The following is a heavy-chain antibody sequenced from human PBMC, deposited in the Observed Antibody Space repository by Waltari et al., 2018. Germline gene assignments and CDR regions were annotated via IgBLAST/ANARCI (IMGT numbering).Heavy chain of an antibody. Sequence: EVQLVESGGGLVQPGGSLRLACAAHGSPLRSYGMSWVRQAPGRGLEWVANIKKDGREEYYVDSVRGRFTISRDNAKNSLYLQMNSLRPEDTAVYYCARDQWFAFDIWGQGTMVTVSS. CDR2: IKKDGREE. J-gene: IGHJ3*02. D-gene: IGHD3-22*01. V-gene: IGHV3-7*01. CDR1: GSPLRSYG. CDR3: ARDQWFAFDI.